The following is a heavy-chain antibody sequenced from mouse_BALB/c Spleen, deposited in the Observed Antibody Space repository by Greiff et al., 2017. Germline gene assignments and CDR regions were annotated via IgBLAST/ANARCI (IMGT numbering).Heavy chain of an antibody. J-gene: IGHJ2*01. D-gene: IGHD2-10*01. Sequence: DVQLQESGPGLVKPSQSLSLTCTVTGYSITSDYAWNWIRQFPGNKLEWMGYISYSGSTSYNPSLKSRISITRDTSKNQFFLQLNSVTTEDTATYYCARYSAYYGNYDYFDYWGQGTTLTVSS. CDR3: ARYSAYYGNYDYFDY. V-gene: IGHV3-2*02. CDR1: GYSITSDYA. CDR2: ISYSGST.